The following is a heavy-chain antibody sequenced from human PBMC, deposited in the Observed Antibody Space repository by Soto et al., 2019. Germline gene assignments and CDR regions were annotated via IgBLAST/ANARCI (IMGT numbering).Heavy chain of an antibody. CDR2: IIPILGIA. CDR1: GGTFSSYT. D-gene: IGHD3-16*02. J-gene: IGHJ3*02. CDR3: AREGGYYDYIWGSYRYTEDAFDI. Sequence: ASVKVSCKASGGTFSSYTISWVRQAPGQGLEWMGRIIPILGIANYAQKFQGRVTITADKSTSTAYMELSSLRSEDTAVYYCAREGGYYDYIWGSYRYTEDAFDIWGQGTMVT. V-gene: IGHV1-69*04.